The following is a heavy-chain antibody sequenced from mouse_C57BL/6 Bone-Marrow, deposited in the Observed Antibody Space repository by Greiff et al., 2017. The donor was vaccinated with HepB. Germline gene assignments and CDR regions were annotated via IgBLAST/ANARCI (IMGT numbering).Heavy chain of an antibody. J-gene: IGHJ3*01. Sequence: VQLQQSGPELVKPGASVKIPCKASGYTFTDYNMDWVKQSHGKSLEWIGDINPNNGGTIYNQKFKGKATLTVDKSSSTAYMELRSLTSEDTAVYYCARRRGPAWFAYWGQGTLVTVAA. CDR2: INPNNGGT. CDR3: ARRRGPAWFAY. V-gene: IGHV1-18*01. CDR1: GYTFTDYN.